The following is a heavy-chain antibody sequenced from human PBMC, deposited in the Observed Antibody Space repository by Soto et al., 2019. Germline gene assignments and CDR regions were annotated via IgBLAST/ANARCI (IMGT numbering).Heavy chain of an antibody. Sequence: QVQLVQSGAEVKKPGSSVKVSCKASGGTFSSYAISWVRQAPGQGLEWMGGIIPIFGTANYAHKFQGRDTITADESTSTAYMELSSLRSEDTAVYYCARRYCSGGSCYNYYYGMDVWGQGTTVTVSS. CDR3: ARRYCSGGSCYNYYYGMDV. CDR1: GGTFSSYA. J-gene: IGHJ6*02. V-gene: IGHV1-69*01. D-gene: IGHD2-15*01. CDR2: IIPIFGTA.